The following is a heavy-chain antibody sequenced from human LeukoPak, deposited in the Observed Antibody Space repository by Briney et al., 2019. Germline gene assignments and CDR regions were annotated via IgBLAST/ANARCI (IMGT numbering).Heavy chain of an antibody. CDR1: GFTVSSNY. CDR2: IYSGGST. V-gene: IGHV3-53*04. CDR3: ARGETAVTSYLHF. D-gene: IGHD4-17*01. J-gene: IGHJ4*02. Sequence: GGSLRLSCAASGFTVSSNYMSWVRQAPGKGLEWVSVIYSGGSTYYADSVKGRFTISRHNSENTLYLQMNSLRAEDTAVYYCARGETAVTSYLHFWGQGTLVTVSS.